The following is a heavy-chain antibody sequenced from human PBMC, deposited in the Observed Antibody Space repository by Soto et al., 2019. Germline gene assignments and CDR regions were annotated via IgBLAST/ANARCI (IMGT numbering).Heavy chain of an antibody. CDR1: GFSFDDYN. Sequence: XESLRLSCAASGFSFDDYNIHWVRQAPGKGLEWVSLITWNGGNSYYADSVKGRFTISRDGTTESVSLQMTSLKREDTGLYFCARETLSYGSALDVWGQGTTVTVSS. J-gene: IGHJ6*02. D-gene: IGHD3-16*01. CDR3: ARETLSYGSALDV. V-gene: IGHV3-43*01. CDR2: ITWNGGNS.